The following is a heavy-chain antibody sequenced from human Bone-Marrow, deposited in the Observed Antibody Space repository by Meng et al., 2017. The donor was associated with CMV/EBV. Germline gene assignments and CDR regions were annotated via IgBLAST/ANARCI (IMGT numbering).Heavy chain of an antibody. CDR3: ARDRSNPDV. CDR1: GYNFVTFG. CDR2: IKPDKGDT. Sequence: SCNASGYNFVTFGMSWVRQAPGEGLEWMGWIKPDKGDTDYAQKFQDRITLTTDRSTNTVYMELRSLRSDDTAVYYCARDRSNPDVWGQGTLVTVSS. D-gene: IGHD1-14*01. V-gene: IGHV1-18*01. J-gene: IGHJ4*02.